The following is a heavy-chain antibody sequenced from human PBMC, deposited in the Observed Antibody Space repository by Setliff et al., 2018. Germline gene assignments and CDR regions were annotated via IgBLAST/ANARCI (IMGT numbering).Heavy chain of an antibody. Sequence: SETLSLTCTVSGGSVSPYFWSWIRQPPGKGLQWIGYIYHNGNTNFNPSLKSRVNMSIDTSKNQFALNLKSVTAADTAVYYWARDRTAYSYGLDVWGQGTTVTVSS. CDR1: GGSVSPYF. D-gene: IGHD5-18*01. V-gene: IGHV4-59*02. CDR3: ARDRTAYSYGLDV. CDR2: IYHNGNT. J-gene: IGHJ6*02.